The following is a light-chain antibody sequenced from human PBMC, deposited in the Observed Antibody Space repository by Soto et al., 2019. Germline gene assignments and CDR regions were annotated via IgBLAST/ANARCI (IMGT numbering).Light chain of an antibody. Sequence: QPVLTQPPSASGSPGQSVTISCTGTSSDVGGYNYVSWYQQHPGKAPKLMIYEVSKRPSGVPDRFSGSKSGNTASLTVSGLQAEDEADYYCSSYAGSNNLGFGGGTKVTVL. V-gene: IGLV2-8*01. CDR3: SSYAGSNNLG. CDR2: EVS. J-gene: IGLJ2*01. CDR1: SSDVGGYNY.